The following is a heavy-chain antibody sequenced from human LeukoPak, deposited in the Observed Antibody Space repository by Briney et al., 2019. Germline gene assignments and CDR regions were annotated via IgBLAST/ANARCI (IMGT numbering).Heavy chain of an antibody. CDR1: GFSFSTYG. CDR3: AKDLSVVGAHDSFDV. CDR2: ISYDGNTI. D-gene: IGHD1-26*01. Sequence: GGSLRLSCAASGFSFSTYGMHWVRQAPGKGLEWLTGISYDGNTIYYADSVKGRFTISRDNSKNTLYVQMNNLRIEDTAVYYCAKDLSVVGAHDSFDVWGQGTMVTVSS. V-gene: IGHV3-30*18. J-gene: IGHJ3*01.